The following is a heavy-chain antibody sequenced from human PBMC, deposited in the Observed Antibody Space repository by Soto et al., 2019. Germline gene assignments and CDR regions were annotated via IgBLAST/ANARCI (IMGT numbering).Heavy chain of an antibody. Sequence: GGSLRLSCAASGFTVSSNYMSWVRQAPGKGLEWVSVIYSGGSTYYADSVKGRFTISRDNPKNTLYLQMNSLRAEDTAVYYCARGPSIAAAEYWGQGTLVTVSS. D-gene: IGHD6-13*01. CDR1: GFTVSSNY. J-gene: IGHJ4*02. CDR2: IYSGGST. CDR3: ARGPSIAAAEY. V-gene: IGHV3-66*01.